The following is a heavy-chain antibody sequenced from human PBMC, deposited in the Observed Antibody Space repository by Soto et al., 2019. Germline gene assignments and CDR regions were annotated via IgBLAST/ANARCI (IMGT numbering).Heavy chain of an antibody. J-gene: IGHJ4*02. V-gene: IGHV3-9*01. CDR3: AKDITLRGYSYGYGVYDY. CDR2: ISWNSGSI. CDR1: GFTFDDYA. D-gene: IGHD5-18*01. Sequence: EVQLVESGGGLVQPGRSLRLSCAASGFTFDDYAMHWVRQAPGKGLEWVSGISWNSGSIGYADSVKGRFTISRDNAKNSLYLQMNSLRAEDTALYYCAKDITLRGYSYGYGVYDYWGQGTLVTVSS.